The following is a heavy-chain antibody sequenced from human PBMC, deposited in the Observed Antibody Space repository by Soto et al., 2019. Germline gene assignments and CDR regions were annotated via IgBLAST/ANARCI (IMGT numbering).Heavy chain of an antibody. Sequence: SETLSLTCAVYGGSFSGYYWSWIRQPPGKGLEWIGEINHSGSTNYNPSLKSRVTMSVDTSKNQFSLKLSSVTAADTAVYYCARGPLGYCSSTSCRWFDPWGQGTLVTVSS. D-gene: IGHD2-2*01. CDR2: INHSGST. V-gene: IGHV4-34*01. CDR3: ARGPLGYCSSTSCRWFDP. CDR1: GGSFSGYY. J-gene: IGHJ5*02.